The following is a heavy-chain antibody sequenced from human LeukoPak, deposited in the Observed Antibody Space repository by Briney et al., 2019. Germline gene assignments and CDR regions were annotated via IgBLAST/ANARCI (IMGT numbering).Heavy chain of an antibody. CDR2: IFYTGKI. Sequence: SEILSLTCDVSGDSITTEHYWWGWLRQPPGKGLEWIAIIFYTGKIHDNPSLRNRISMSVDTSKDQFSLRLSAVTAADTAVHYCARQLGVGVWALDRWGQGTLVTVSS. D-gene: IGHD3-16*01. V-gene: IGHV4-39*01. CDR3: ARQLGVGVWALDR. CDR1: GDSITTEHYW. J-gene: IGHJ4*02.